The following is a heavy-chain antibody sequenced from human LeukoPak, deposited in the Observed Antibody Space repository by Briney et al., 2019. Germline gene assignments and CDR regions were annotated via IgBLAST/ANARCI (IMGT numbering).Heavy chain of an antibody. CDR3: ARGHHYYDSSGYYYEGLDY. CDR1: GDSVSTNSAA. Sequence: SQTLSLTCAISGDSVSTNSAAWNWIRQSPSRGLEWLGRTYFRSEWYYDYAVSVKSRITIKPDTSKNQLSLHMHSLTPDDTAVYFCARGHHYYDSSGYYYEGLDYWGQGTPVAVSS. CDR2: TYFRSEWYY. V-gene: IGHV6-1*01. J-gene: IGHJ4*02. D-gene: IGHD3-22*01.